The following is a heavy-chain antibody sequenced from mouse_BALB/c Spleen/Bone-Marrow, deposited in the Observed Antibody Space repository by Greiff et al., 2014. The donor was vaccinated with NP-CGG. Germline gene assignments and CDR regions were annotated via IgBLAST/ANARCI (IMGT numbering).Heavy chain of an antibody. CDR1: GFTFSSFC. V-gene: IGHV5-17*02. J-gene: IGHJ2*01. CDR3: VNSGCNSGYFDY. CDR2: ISSGSSTI. D-gene: IGHD2-1*01. Sequence: EVKLMESGGGLVQPGGSRKLSCAASGFTFSSFCMYWVRQAPERGLEWVAYISSGSSTIYYGDKVMGRFTISRDNPKNTLFLQMTSLESDAAASYTCVNSGCNSGYFDYWGQGTTLTVSS.